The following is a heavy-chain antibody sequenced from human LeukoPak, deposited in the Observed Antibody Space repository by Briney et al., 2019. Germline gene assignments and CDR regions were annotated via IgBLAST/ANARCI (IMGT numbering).Heavy chain of an antibody. CDR3: ARGSTPQYCSSTSCSGRFPLYYFDY. V-gene: IGHV1-18*01. J-gene: IGHJ4*02. CDR2: ISAYNGNT. D-gene: IGHD2-2*01. CDR1: GYTFTSYG. Sequence: ASVKVSCKASGYTFTSYGISWVRQAPGQGLEWMGWISAYNGNTNYAQKLQGRVTMTTDTSTSTAYMELRSLRSDDTAVYYCARGSTPQYCSSTSCSGRFPLYYFDYWGQGTLVTVSS.